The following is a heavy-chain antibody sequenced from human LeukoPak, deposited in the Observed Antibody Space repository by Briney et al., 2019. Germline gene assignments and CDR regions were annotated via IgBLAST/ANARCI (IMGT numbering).Heavy chain of an antibody. V-gene: IGHV3-74*01. D-gene: IGHD5-12*01. J-gene: IGHJ4*02. CDR1: GFTFSSYW. CDR3: ARGSYSGYGEHFDY. CDR2: INSDGSST. Sequence: GGSLRLSCAASGFTFSSYWMPWVRQAPGKGLVWVSRINSDGSSTSYADSVKGRFTISRDNAKNTLYLQMNSLRAEDTAVYYCARGSYSGYGEHFDYWGQGTLVTVSS.